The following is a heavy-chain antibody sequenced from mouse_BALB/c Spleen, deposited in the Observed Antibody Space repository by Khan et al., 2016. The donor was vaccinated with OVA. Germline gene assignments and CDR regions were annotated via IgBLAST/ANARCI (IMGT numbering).Heavy chain of an antibody. V-gene: IGHV1-5*01. CDR1: GYTFTSYW. D-gene: IGHD2-1*01. CDR2: IYPGNSDT. Sequence: VQLQQSGTVLARPGASVKMSCKASGYTFTSYWMHWVKQRPGQGLEWIGAIYPGNSDTNYNQKFKGKAKLTAVTSTSTAYMELNSLTNEDSAVXYCTRNGFGNCESWDYWGQGTTLTVSS. CDR3: TRNGFGNCESWDY. J-gene: IGHJ2*01.